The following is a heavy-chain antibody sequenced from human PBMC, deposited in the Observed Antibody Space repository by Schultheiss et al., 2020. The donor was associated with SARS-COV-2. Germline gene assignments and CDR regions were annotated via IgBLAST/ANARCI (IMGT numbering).Heavy chain of an antibody. CDR3: ARRLSHSRVSYYYYYMDV. D-gene: IGHD3-10*01. Sequence: SETLSLTCAVYGGSFSGYYWSWIRQPAGKGLEWIGYIYYSGSTNYNPSLKSRVTISVDTSKNQFSLKLSSVTAADTAVYYCARRLSHSRVSYYYYYMDVWGKGTTVTVSS. J-gene: IGHJ6*03. CDR2: IYYSGST. V-gene: IGHV4-59*12. CDR1: GGSFSGYY.